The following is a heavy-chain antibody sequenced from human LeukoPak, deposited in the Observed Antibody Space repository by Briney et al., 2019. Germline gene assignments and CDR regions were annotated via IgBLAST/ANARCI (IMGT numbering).Heavy chain of an antibody. CDR3: AKDTSIGRYCTNGVCSPFDY. D-gene: IGHD2-8*01. CDR2: ISDTGATT. CDR1: GFTFSSYA. J-gene: IGHJ4*02. Sequence: GGSLRLSCAGSGFTFSSYAMSWVRQAPGKELEWVSAISDTGATTYYADSVKGRFTIARDNSRSTLYLQMNSLRAEDTALYYCAKDTSIGRYCTNGVCSPFDYWGQGTLVTVSS. V-gene: IGHV3-23*01.